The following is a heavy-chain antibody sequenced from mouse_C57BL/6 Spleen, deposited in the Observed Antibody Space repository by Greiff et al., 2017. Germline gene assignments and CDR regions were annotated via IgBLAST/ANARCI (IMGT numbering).Heavy chain of an antibody. CDR3: ARQEDGYAMDY. CDR2: ISSGGSYT. Sequence: EVMLVESGGDLVKPGGSLKLSCAASGFTFSSYGMSWVRQTPDKRLAWVATISSGGSYTYYPDSVKGRFTISRDNAKNTLYLQMSSLKSEDTAMYYCARQEDGYAMDYWGQGTSVTVSS. J-gene: IGHJ4*01. CDR1: GFTFSSYG. V-gene: IGHV5-6*01.